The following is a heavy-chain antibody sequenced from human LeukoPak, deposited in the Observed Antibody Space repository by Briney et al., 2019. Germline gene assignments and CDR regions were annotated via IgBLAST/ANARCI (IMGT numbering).Heavy chain of an antibody. Sequence: PGGSLRLSCVASRFTFSNYWMTWVRQAPGKGLEWVANIKQDGSEKYYVDSVKGRFTISRDNAKNSLYLQMNSLRDEDTAVYYCARESREDYYDSSGLRYWGQGTLVTVSS. CDR3: ARESREDYYDSSGLRY. D-gene: IGHD3-22*01. V-gene: IGHV3-7*01. J-gene: IGHJ4*02. CDR1: RFTFSNYW. CDR2: IKQDGSEK.